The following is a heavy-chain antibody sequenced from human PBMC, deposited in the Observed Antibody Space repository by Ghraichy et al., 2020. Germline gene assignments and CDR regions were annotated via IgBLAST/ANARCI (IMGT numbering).Heavy chain of an antibody. CDR2: ISYDGSNK. D-gene: IGHD1-26*01. CDR3: ARDSGSGSFSDY. V-gene: IGHV3-30-3*01. CDR1: GFTFSSYA. Sequence: GGSLRLSCAASGFTFSSYAMHWVRQAPGKGLEWVAVISYDGSNKYYADSVKGRFTISRDNSKNTLYLQMNSLRAEDTAVYYCARDSGSGSFSDYWGQGTLVTVSS. J-gene: IGHJ4*02.